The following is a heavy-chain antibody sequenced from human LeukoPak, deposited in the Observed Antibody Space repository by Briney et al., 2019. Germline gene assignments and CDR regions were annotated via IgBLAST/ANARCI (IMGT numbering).Heavy chain of an antibody. CDR2: MNPNSGNT. Sequence: ASVTVSCKASGYTFTSYGISWVRQAPGQGLEWMGWMNPNSGNTGYAQKFQGRVTITRNTSISTAYMELSSLRSDDTAVYYCAREYYYGSGSYYYYYYMDVWGKGTTVTVSS. J-gene: IGHJ6*03. V-gene: IGHV1-8*03. D-gene: IGHD3-10*01. CDR1: GYTFTSYG. CDR3: AREYYYGSGSYYYYYYMDV.